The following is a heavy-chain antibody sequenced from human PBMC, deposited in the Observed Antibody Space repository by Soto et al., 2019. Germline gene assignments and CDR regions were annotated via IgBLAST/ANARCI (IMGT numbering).Heavy chain of an antibody. D-gene: IGHD1-26*01. CDR2: IYYSGST. Sequence: SETLSLTCAVYGGSISSSSYYWGWIRQPPGKGLEWIGSIYYSGSTYYNPSLKSRVTISVDTSKNQFSLKLSSVTAADTAVYYCATQEVGGSYVYTFDPWGQGTLVTVSS. V-gene: IGHV4-39*01. CDR3: ATQEVGGSYVYTFDP. CDR1: GGSISSSSYY. J-gene: IGHJ5*02.